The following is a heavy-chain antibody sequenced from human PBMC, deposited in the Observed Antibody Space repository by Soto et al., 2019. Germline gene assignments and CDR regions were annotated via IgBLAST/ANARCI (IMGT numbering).Heavy chain of an antibody. Sequence: GGSLRLSCAASGFTFSSYSMNWVRQAPGKGQEWVSSISSSSSYIYYADSVKGRFTISRDNAKNSLYLQMNSLRAEDMAVYYCARDCINDYGDYIGSYYYYYMDVWGKGTTVTVSS. CDR2: ISSSSSYI. CDR1: GFTFSSYS. J-gene: IGHJ6*03. D-gene: IGHD4-17*01. V-gene: IGHV3-21*01. CDR3: ARDCINDYGDYIGSYYYYYMDV.